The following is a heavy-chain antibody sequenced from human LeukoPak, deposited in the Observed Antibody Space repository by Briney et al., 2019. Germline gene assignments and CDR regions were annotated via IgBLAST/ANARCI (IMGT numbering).Heavy chain of an antibody. D-gene: IGHD6-19*01. J-gene: IGHJ4*02. CDR1: GASISSNNW. V-gene: IGHV4-4*02. CDR2: IYHSGST. Sequence: SETLSLTCAVSGASISSNNWWNWVRQPPGKGLEWIGEIYHSGSTNYSPSLKSRITISVDKSKNHFSLKLTSVTAADTAIYYCAAAAVAVDYWGQGTLVTISS. CDR3: AAAAVAVDY.